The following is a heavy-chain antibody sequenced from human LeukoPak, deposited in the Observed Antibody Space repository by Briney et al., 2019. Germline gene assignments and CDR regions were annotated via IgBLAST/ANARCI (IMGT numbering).Heavy chain of an antibody. D-gene: IGHD3-22*01. Sequence: GESLKISCKGSGYSFTSYWIGWVRQMPGKGLEWMGIIYPGDSDTRYSPSFQGQVTISADKSISTAYLQWSSLKASDTAMYYCATSEYYYDSSGYQADAFDIWAKGQWSPSLQ. CDR1: GYSFTSYW. CDR2: IYPGDSDT. V-gene: IGHV5-51*01. J-gene: IGHJ3*02. CDR3: ATSEYYYDSSGYQADAFDI.